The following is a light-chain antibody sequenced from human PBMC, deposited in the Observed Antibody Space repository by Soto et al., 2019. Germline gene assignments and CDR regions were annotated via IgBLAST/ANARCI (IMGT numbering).Light chain of an antibody. CDR3: SSKRDSSTLFV. J-gene: IGLJ1*01. Sequence: QSVLTQPPSVSGAPGQRVTISCTGSSANIGAAYNVDWYQQLPGTAPKLLIYGNNNRPSGVPARFSGSKSGNTASLVISGLQANDEADYYCSSKRDSSTLFVFGTGTKVTV. V-gene: IGLV1-40*01. CDR2: GNN. CDR1: SANIGAAYN.